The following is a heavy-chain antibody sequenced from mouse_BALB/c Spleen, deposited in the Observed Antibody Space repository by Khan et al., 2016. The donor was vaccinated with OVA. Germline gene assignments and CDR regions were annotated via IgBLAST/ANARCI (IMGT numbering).Heavy chain of an antibody. J-gene: IGHJ3*01. Sequence: QVQLQQSGPGLVQPSQSLSITCTVSGFSLDNYSVHWIRQSPGKGLEWLGVIWSAGSTDYNAAFISSLTITKDNSRSQVFFKVINLQPSDTAIYYGARRGYDYGRGALFAYWGQGTLVTVAA. D-gene: IGHD2-4*01. CDR3: ARRGYDYGRGALFAY. V-gene: IGHV2-2*02. CDR2: IWSAGST. CDR1: GFSLDNYS.